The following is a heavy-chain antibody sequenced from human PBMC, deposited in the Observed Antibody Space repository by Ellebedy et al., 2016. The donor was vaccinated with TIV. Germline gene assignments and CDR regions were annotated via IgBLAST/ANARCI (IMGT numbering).Heavy chain of an antibody. J-gene: IGHJ6*02. Sequence: ASVKVSCKASGGTFSSYAISWVRQATGQGLEWMGWMNPNNGNTNYAQKLQGRVTMTTDTSTSTAYMELRSLRSDDTAVYYCAVHPTGYSYGSGMDVWGQGTTVTVSS. D-gene: IGHD5-18*01. CDR3: AVHPTGYSYGSGMDV. V-gene: IGHV1-18*01. CDR1: GGTFSSYA. CDR2: MNPNNGNT.